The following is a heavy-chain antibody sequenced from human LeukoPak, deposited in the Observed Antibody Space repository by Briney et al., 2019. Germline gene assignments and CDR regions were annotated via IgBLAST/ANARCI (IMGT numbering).Heavy chain of an antibody. Sequence: SETLSLTCTVSGYSISSGYDWGWMRQAPGKGLEWLGSISQSGNTYNNPSLKSRVTLSVDTSKNQVSLKLTSVTAADTAVYYCARSEINDYFKYWGQGILVTVST. CDR3: ARSEINDYFKY. V-gene: IGHV4-38-2*02. CDR1: GYSISSGYD. D-gene: IGHD3-16*01. CDR2: ISQSGNT. J-gene: IGHJ4*02.